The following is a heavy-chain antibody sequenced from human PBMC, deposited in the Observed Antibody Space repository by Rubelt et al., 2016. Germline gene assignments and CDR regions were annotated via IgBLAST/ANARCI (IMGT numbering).Heavy chain of an antibody. CDR2: INAGNGNT. V-gene: IGHV1-3*01. J-gene: IGHJ4*02. CDR1: GYTFTSYA. Sequence: QVQLVQSGAEVKKPGASVKVSCKASGYTFTSYAMHWVRQAPGQRLEWMGWINAGNGNTKYSQKFQGRVTITRETAARTAYMELSSLRSEDTAVYYCARGDIVVVVAASNPLDYWGQGTLVTVSS. D-gene: IGHD2-15*01. CDR3: ARGDIVVVVAASNPLDY.